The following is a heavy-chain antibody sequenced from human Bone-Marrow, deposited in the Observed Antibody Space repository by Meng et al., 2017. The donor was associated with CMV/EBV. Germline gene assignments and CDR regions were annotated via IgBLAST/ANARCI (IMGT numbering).Heavy chain of an antibody. Sequence: TFTRYYMHWVRQAPGKGLEWMGIINPSGGSTSYAQKFQGRVTMTRDTSTSTVYMELSSLRSEDTAVYYCARGTNIVVVAATHWFDPWGQGTLVTVSS. D-gene: IGHD2-15*01. CDR3: ARGTNIVVVAATHWFDP. CDR1: TFTRYY. J-gene: IGHJ5*02. CDR2: INPSGGST. V-gene: IGHV1-46*01.